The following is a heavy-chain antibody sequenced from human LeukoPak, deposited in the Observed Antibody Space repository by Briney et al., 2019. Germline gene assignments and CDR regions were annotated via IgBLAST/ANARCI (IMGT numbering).Heavy chain of an antibody. J-gene: IGHJ4*02. CDR3: ASDQGTSVTAMVGGHFEY. CDR1: VFKFRCNG. CDR2: IWCDRTKR. V-gene: IGHV3-33*01. Sequence: GGSLLLSCAASVFKFRCNGMHWVRQAPGKGLERVATIWCDRTKRLYTDSVQGRFTTARANSKTTPFLQMTSLSAEDTAVYYCASDQGTSVTAMVGGHFEYWGPGTLVTVSS. D-gene: IGHD4-17*01.